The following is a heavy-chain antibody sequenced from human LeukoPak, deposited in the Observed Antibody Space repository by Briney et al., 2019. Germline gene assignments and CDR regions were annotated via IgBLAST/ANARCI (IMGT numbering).Heavy chain of an antibody. J-gene: IGHJ6*02. CDR2: ISGSGGST. V-gene: IGHV3-23*01. CDR3: ARDRYGMDV. CDR1: VFTFSSYA. Sequence: PGGSLRLSCAPSVFTFSSYAMSWVRQAPGKGLEWVSAISGSGGSTYYADSVKGRFTISRDNSKNTLYLQMNSLRAEDTAVYYCARDRYGMDVWGQGSTVTVSS.